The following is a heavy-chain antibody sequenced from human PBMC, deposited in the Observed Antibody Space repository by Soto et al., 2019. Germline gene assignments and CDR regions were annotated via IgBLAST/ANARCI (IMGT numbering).Heavy chain of an antibody. Sequence: GGSLRLSCAASGFTFSSYAMSWVRQAPGKGLEWVSAISGSGGSTYYADSVKGRFTISRDNSKNTLYLQMNSLRAEDTAVYYCAKQYIVVVPAAIRTGMDGDAFDIWGQGTMVTVSS. CDR3: AKQYIVVVPAAIRTGMDGDAFDI. CDR2: ISGSGGST. J-gene: IGHJ3*02. V-gene: IGHV3-23*01. D-gene: IGHD2-2*01. CDR1: GFTFSSYA.